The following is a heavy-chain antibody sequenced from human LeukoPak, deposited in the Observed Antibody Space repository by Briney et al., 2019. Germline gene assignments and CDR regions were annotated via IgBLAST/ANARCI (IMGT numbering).Heavy chain of an antibody. D-gene: IGHD1-1*01. V-gene: IGHV2-5*02. CDR2: IYWDDDK. J-gene: IGHJ4*02. Sequence: ESGPTLVNPTQTLTLTCTFSGFSLSTSGVGVGWIRQPPIKTLERLAFIYWDDDKRYSPSLKSRLTITKDTSKNQVVLTMTNMDPVDTATYYCAQYDGFKSYFDYWGQGTLVTVSS. CDR3: AQYDGFKSYFDY. CDR1: GFSLSTSGVG.